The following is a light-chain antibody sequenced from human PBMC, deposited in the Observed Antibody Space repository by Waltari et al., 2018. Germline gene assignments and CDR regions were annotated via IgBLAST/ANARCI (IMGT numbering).Light chain of an antibody. Sequence: QSALSQPASVSGSPGQSITISCTGASSAVGGHDYVSWYQQPPGKAPKLIIRDVNNRPSGVSNRFSGSKSGNTASLTISGLQAEDEADYYCSSYSTSSSLILFGEGTKVTVL. CDR3: SSYSTSSSLIL. J-gene: IGLJ2*01. V-gene: IGLV2-14*03. CDR2: DVN. CDR1: SSAVGGHDY.